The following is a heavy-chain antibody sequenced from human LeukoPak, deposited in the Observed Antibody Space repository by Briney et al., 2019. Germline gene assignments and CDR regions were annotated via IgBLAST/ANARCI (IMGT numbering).Heavy chain of an antibody. J-gene: IGHJ4*02. CDR3: ARASYDFWSGTTY. Sequence: ASVKVSCKASGYTFTSYGTNRVRQAPGQGLEWMGWICAYNGNTNYAQKLQGRVTMTTDTSTSTAYTGLRSVRSDDTAVYYCARASYDFWSGTTYWGQGTLVTVSS. CDR2: ICAYNGNT. V-gene: IGHV1-18*01. CDR1: GYTFTSYG. D-gene: IGHD3-3*01.